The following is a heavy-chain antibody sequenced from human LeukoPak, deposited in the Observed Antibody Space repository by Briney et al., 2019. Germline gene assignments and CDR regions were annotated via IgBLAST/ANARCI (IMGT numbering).Heavy chain of an antibody. CDR1: GGSISSYY. CDR2: IYYSGST. CDR3: ARLPGIAVP. V-gene: IGHV4-59*08. D-gene: IGHD6-19*01. J-gene: IGHJ4*02. Sequence: KPSETLSLTCTVSGGSISSYYWSWIRQPPGKGLEWIGYIYYSGSTNYNPSLKSRVTISVDTSKNQFSLKLSSVTAADTAVYYCARLPGIAVPWGQGTLVTVSS.